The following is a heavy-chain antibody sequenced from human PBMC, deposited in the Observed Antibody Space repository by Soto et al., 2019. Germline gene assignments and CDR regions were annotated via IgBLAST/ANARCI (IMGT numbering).Heavy chain of an antibody. J-gene: IGHJ5*02. CDR3: SFDH. CDR1: GFTFSSYW. V-gene: IGHV3-74*01. CDR2: INSDGSSI. Sequence: PGGSLRLSCAASGFTFSSYWMHWVRQAPGKGLVWVSRINSDGSSISYADSVKGRFTISRDNARNMVYLQMNSLRAGDTAVYYYSFDHWGQGTLVTVSS.